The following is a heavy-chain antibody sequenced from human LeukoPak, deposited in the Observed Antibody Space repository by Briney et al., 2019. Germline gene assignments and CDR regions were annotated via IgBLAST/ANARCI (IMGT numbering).Heavy chain of an antibody. Sequence: SETLSLTCIVSGGSISSSYWSWIRQPPGKGLEWIGYIYYSGSTNYNPYLQSRVTISVNTSNNQFSLKLSSVTAADTAVYYCARSFRHYYYYMDVWGQGTTVTVSS. V-gene: IGHV4-59*08. CDR2: IYYSGST. J-gene: IGHJ6*03. CDR1: GGSISSSY. CDR3: ARSFRHYYYYMDV.